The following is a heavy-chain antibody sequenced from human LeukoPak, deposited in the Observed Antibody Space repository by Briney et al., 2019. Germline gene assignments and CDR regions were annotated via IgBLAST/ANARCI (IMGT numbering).Heavy chain of an antibody. J-gene: IGHJ3*02. D-gene: IGHD1-26*01. CDR1: GYTFTNYG. CDR3: ARPSGSYLIGAFDI. CDR2: ISGYNGNT. V-gene: IGHV1-18*01. Sequence: ASVKVSCKASGYTFTNYGISWVRQAPGQGLEYMGWISGYNGNTNYAQKLQGRVTMTTDTSTSTAYMELRSLRSDDTALYYCARPSGSYLIGAFDIWGQGTMVTVSS.